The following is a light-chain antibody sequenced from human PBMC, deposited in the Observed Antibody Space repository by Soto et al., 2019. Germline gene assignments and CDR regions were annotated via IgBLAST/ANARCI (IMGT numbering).Light chain of an antibody. V-gene: IGKV3-20*01. CDR2: DAF. J-gene: IGKJ1*01. Sequence: EIVLTQSPGTLSLSPGERATLSCRASQSVSNNYLAWYQQKPGQAPRLLINDAFNRATGIPDRFGRSGSGTDFNRTISRLGPEDFAVYYCRQCAQSPLTFGQGTRVEIK. CDR1: QSVSNNY. CDR3: RQCAQSPLT.